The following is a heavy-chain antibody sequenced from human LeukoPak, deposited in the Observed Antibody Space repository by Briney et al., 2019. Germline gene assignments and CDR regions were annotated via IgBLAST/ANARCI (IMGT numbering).Heavy chain of an antibody. J-gene: IGHJ5*02. CDR3: AKQRQPNWFDP. CDR1: GFTFSSYG. CDR2: VSGSGGST. Sequence: GGSLRLSCAASGFTFSSYGMSWVRQAPGKGLEWVSAVSGSGGSTYYADSVKGRFTISRDNSKNTLYLQMNSLRAEDTAVYYCAKQRQPNWFDPWGQGTLVTVSS. V-gene: IGHV3-23*01.